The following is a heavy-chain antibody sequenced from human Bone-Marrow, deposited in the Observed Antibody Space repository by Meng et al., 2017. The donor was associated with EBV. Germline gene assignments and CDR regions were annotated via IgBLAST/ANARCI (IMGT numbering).Heavy chain of an antibody. CDR2: ISGSGGST. Sequence: EVQLLESXGGLVQPGXSLRLSCAASGFTFSSYAMSWVRQAPGKGLEWVSAISGSGGSTYYADSVKGRFTISRDNSKNTLYLQMNSLRPEDTAVYYCARGRYSDHWGQGTLVTVSS. J-gene: IGHJ5*02. CDR3: ARGRYSDH. D-gene: IGHD3-9*01. V-gene: IGHV3-23*01. CDR1: GFTFSSYA.